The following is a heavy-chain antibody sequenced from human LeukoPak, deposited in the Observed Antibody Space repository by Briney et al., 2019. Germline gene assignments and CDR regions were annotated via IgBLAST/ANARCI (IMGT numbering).Heavy chain of an antibody. CDR3: AKDPNGDYIGAFDF. V-gene: IGHV3-23*01. J-gene: IGHJ3*01. Sequence: GGSLRLSCGAFGFAFSNYALIWVRQAPGKGLEWVSAITGSGGGTYYTNSVKGRFTISRDNSRNTLFLQMNSLRVEDTAVYYCAKDPNGDYIGAFDFWGQGTMVTVSS. CDR2: ITGSGGGT. D-gene: IGHD4-17*01. CDR1: GFAFSNYA.